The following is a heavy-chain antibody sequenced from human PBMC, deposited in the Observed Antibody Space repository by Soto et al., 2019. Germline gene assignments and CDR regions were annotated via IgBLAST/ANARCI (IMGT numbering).Heavy chain of an antibody. V-gene: IGHV3-21*06. D-gene: IGHD3-10*01. CDR1: GFTFSSST. J-gene: IGHJ4*02. CDR3: ARDLGEVSAF. Sequence: SLRLSCAASGFTFSSSTMSWVRQPPGKGLEWVSAISSSSSYIYYADSLKGRFTISRDNAKNSLYLQMHNLRAEDTALYYCARDLGEVSAFWGQGNLVTVSS. CDR2: ISSSSSYI.